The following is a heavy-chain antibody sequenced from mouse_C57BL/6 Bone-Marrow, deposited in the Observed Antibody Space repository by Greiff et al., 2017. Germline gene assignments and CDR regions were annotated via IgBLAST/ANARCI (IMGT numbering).Heavy chain of an antibody. Sequence: EVKLVESGGDLVKPGGSLKLSCAASGFTFSSYGMSWVRQTPDKRLEWVATISSGGSCTYYPDSVKGRFTISRDNAKNTLYLQLSSLTSEDTAMCYGARQSMSAAWFAYWGQGTLVTVSA. D-gene: IGHD2-3*01. V-gene: IGHV5-6*01. CDR1: GFTFSSYG. J-gene: IGHJ3*01. CDR2: ISSGGSCT. CDR3: ARQSMSAAWFAY.